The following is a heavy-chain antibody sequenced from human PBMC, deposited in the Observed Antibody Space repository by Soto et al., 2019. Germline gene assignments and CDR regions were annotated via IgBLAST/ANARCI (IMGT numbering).Heavy chain of an antibody. CDR2: ISSSSSYI. CDR1: GFTFSSYA. CDR3: ARDSLDYYDSSGYSADY. J-gene: IGHJ4*02. Sequence: PGGSLRLSCAASGFTFSSYAMSWVRQAPGKGLEWVSSISSSSSYIYYADSVKGRFTISRDNAKNSLYLQMNSLRAEDTAVYYCARDSLDYYDSSGYSADYWGQGTLVTVSS. D-gene: IGHD3-22*01. V-gene: IGHV3-21*01.